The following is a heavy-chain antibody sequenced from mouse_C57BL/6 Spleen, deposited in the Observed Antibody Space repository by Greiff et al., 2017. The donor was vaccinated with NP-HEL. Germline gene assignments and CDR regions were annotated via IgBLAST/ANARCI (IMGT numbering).Heavy chain of an antibody. V-gene: IGHV1-5*01. D-gene: IGHD2-4*01. Sequence: EVQLQQSGTVLARPGASVKMSCKTSGYTFTSYWMHWVKQRPGQGLEWIGAIYPGNSDTSYNQKFKGKAKLTAVTSASPAYMELSSLTNESPTVYYCTSYDCEGRGYYYAMDYWGQGTSVTVSS. J-gene: IGHJ4*01. CDR3: TSYDCEGRGYYYAMDY. CDR2: IYPGNSDT. CDR1: GYTFTSYW.